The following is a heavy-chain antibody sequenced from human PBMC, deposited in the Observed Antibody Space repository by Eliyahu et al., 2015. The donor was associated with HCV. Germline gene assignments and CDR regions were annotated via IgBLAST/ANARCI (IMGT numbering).Heavy chain of an antibody. D-gene: IGHD4-17*01. CDR2: IYYSGST. Sequence: QLQLQESGPGLVKPSETLSLTCTVSGGSISSSSYYWGWIRQPPGKGLEWIGSIYYSGSTYYNPSLKSRVTISVDTSKNQFSLKLSSVTAADTAVYYCARLRDYVHWFDPWGQGTLVTVSS. CDR3: ARLRDYVHWFDP. CDR1: GGSISSSSYY. J-gene: IGHJ5*02. V-gene: IGHV4-39*01.